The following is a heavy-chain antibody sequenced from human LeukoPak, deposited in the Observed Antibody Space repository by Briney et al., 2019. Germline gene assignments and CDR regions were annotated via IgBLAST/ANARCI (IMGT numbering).Heavy chain of an antibody. V-gene: IGHV3-74*01. Sequence: GGSLRLSCAASGFTFSAYWMHWVRQAPGKGLVWVSRVKYDGSTTAYADSVKGRFTISRDNTRNILYLEMNSRRVEDTAVYYCARDLNWLLFDYWGQGALVTVSS. J-gene: IGHJ4*02. CDR1: GFTFSAYW. CDR3: ARDLNWLLFDY. D-gene: IGHD3/OR15-3a*01. CDR2: VKYDGSTT.